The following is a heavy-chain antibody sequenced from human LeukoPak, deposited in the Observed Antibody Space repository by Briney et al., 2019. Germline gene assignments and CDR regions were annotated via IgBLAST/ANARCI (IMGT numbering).Heavy chain of an antibody. CDR1: GGSFSGYY. CDR3: ARTHYYDSSGYYFG. Sequence: SETLSLTCAVYGGSFSGYYWSWIRQPPGKGLEWIGEINHSGSTNYNPSLKSRVTISVDTSKNQFSLKLSSVTAADTAVYYCARTHYYDSSGYYFGWGQGTLVTASS. D-gene: IGHD3-22*01. CDR2: INHSGST. J-gene: IGHJ4*02. V-gene: IGHV4-34*01.